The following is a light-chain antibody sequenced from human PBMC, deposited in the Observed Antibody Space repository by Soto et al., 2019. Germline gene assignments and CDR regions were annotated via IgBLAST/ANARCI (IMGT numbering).Light chain of an antibody. V-gene: IGKV3-15*01. CDR2: AAS. CDR3: QQSTT. Sequence: EIVMTQSPATLSVSPGERATLSCRASQSVSTNLAWYQQKPGQAPRLLIYAASTRATGIPARFSGSGSGTEFTLTISSLPSEDFALYYCQQSTTVGQGTKVDIK. CDR1: QSVSTN. J-gene: IGKJ1*01.